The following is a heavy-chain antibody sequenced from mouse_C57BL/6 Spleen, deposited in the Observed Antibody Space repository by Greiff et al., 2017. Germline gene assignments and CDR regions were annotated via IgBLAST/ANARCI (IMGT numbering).Heavy chain of an antibody. D-gene: IGHD2-10*02. Sequence: VQLQQPGAELVKPGASVKLSCKASGYTFTSYWMHWVKQRPGQGLEWIGEIDPTGSSTNYNQKFKGKATLTVDKSSSTAYMQLSSLTSEDSAVYYCARSEYDPPGAIDYWGQGTSVTVSS. CDR1: GYTFTSYW. CDR3: ARSEYDPPGAIDY. V-gene: IGHV1-69*02. CDR2: IDPTGSST. J-gene: IGHJ4*01.